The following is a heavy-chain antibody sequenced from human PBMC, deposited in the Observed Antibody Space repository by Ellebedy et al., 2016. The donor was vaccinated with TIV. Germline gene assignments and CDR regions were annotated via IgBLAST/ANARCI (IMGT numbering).Heavy chain of an antibody. CDR3: ARKVPAPTTVPPYWYFDL. J-gene: IGHJ2*01. Sequence: PGGSLRLSCAASGFTFSSYTLNWVRQAPGKGLEWVSSISTSSSYIYYADSVKGRFTISRDNAKNSLFLQMTSLRAEDTAVYYCARKVPAPTTVPPYWYFDLWGRGTLVIVSS. D-gene: IGHD4-17*01. V-gene: IGHV3-21*01. CDR2: ISTSSSYI. CDR1: GFTFSSYT.